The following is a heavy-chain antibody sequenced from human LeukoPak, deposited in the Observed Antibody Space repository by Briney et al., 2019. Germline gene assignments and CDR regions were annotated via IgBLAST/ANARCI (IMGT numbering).Heavy chain of an antibody. CDR2: INYSGST. CDR1: GASISSNY. D-gene: IGHD3-9*01. V-gene: IGHV4-59*01. CDR3: ARSGYDILTGYHDAFDI. Sequence: SETLSLTCAVSGASISSNYWSWIRQPPGKGLEWIGYINYSGSTNYNPSLKSRVTISVDTSKNQFSLKLSSVTAADTAVYYCARSGYDILTGYHDAFDIWGQGTMVTVSS. J-gene: IGHJ3*02.